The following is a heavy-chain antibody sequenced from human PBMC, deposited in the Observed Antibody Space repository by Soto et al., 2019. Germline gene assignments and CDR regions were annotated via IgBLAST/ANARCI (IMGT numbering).Heavy chain of an antibody. CDR1: GGSISSGCYS. V-gene: IGHV4-30-2*01. CDR2: IYHSGST. J-gene: IGHJ4*02. Sequence: QLQLQESGSGLVKPSQTLSLTGAVSGGSISSGCYSLSWIRQPPGKGLEWIEYIYHSGSTYYNPSLKSRVTISVDRPKTQFSLKLSSVTAAATAGYYCASIPARWDQGTLVTVSS. D-gene: IGHD2-2*01. CDR3: ASIPAR.